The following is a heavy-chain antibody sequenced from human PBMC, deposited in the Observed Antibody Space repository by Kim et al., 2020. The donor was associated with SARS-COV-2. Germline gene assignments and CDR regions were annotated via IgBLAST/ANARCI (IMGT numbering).Heavy chain of an antibody. V-gene: IGHV4-59*13. Sequence: SETLSLTCTVSGGSISSYYWSWIRQPPGKGLEWIGYIYYSGSTNYNPSLKSRVTISVDTSKNQFSLKLSSVTAADTAVYYCARDGGGPNYDILTGYYNVGAFVIWGQGTMVTVS. CDR2: IYYSGST. D-gene: IGHD3-9*01. J-gene: IGHJ3*02. CDR1: GGSISSYY. CDR3: ARDGGGPNYDILTGYYNVGAFVI.